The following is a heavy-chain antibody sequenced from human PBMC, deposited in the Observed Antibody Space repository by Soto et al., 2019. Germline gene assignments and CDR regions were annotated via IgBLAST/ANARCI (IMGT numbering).Heavy chain of an antibody. J-gene: IGHJ1*01. CDR3: AIQDCTNDVCLEGAVTVGGALES. V-gene: IGHV3-74*01. Sequence: EVQLVQSGGGLAQPGKSLRLSCAASGFTFRKFWMHWVRQVPGKGPVWVSYISSDGTTTDYADSVKGRFTISRDNAKGTVYLKMDSLRAEDTAVYYCAIQDCTNDVCLEGAVTVGGALESWGQGTLVTVSS. D-gene: IGHD2-8*01. CDR1: GFTFRKFW. CDR2: ISSDGTTT.